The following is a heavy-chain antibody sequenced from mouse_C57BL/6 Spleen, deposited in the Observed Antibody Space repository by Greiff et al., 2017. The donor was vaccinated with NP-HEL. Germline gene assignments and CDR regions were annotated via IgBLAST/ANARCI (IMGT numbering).Heavy chain of an antibody. V-gene: IGHV1-74*01. D-gene: IGHD1-1*01. CDR1: GYTFTSYW. CDR2: IHPSDSDT. J-gene: IGHJ4*01. CDR3: APSTVVPYYAMDY. Sequence: VQLQQPGAELVKPGASVKVSCKASGYTFTSYWMHWVKQRPGQGLEWIGRIHPSDSDTNYNQQFKGKATLTVDKSSSTAYMQLSSLTSEDSAVYYCAPSTVVPYYAMDYWGQGTSVTVAS.